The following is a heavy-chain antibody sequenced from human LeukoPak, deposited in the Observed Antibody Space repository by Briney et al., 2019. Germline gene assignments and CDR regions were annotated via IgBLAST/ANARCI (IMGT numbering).Heavy chain of an antibody. D-gene: IGHD3-22*01. Sequence: GGSLRLSCAASGFTFSSYGMHWVRQAPGKGLEWVAVIWYDGSNKYYADSVKGRFTISRDNSKNTLYLQMNSLRAEDTAVYYCAGEDSSGGAFDIWGQGTMVTVSS. CDR2: IWYDGSNK. J-gene: IGHJ3*02. CDR3: AGEDSSGGAFDI. V-gene: IGHV3-33*01. CDR1: GFTFSSYG.